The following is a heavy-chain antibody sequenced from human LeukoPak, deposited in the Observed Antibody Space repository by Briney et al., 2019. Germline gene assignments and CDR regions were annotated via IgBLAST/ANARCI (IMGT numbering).Heavy chain of an antibody. D-gene: IGHD2-21*02. Sequence: GESLTISCQGSGYTFTTYWIGWVRQMPGRGLAWMGIIYPGDSDTRYSPSFQGQVTISADKSINTAYLRWSSLKASDTAMYYCARSPCGGDCYSGHFQHWGQGTLVTVSS. CDR1: GYTFTTYW. CDR2: IYPGDSDT. CDR3: ARSPCGGDCYSGHFQH. V-gene: IGHV5-51*01. J-gene: IGHJ1*01.